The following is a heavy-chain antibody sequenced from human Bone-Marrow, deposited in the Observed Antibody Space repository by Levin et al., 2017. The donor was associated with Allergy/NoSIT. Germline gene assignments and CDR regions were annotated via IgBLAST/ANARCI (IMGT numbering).Heavy chain of an antibody. CDR2: ISYRGST. J-gene: IGHJ4*02. V-gene: IGHV4-31*03. CDR1: GGSITSGGYH. CDR3: AREDGYVFDY. Sequence: SQTLLLTCTVSGGSITSGGYHWRWIRQHPGKDLEWIGYISYRGSTYYNPSLKSRVTLSIDTSKTQFSLKLNSLTAADTAVYFCAREDGYVFDYWGQGTLVTVSS. D-gene: IGHD5-24*01.